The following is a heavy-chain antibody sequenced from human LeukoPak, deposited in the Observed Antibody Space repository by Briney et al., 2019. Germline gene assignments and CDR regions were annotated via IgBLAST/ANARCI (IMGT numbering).Heavy chain of an antibody. J-gene: IGHJ6*02. V-gene: IGHV4-39*07. CDR1: GASIYTSSSY. Sequence: PSETLSLTCTVSGASIYTSSSYWGWIRQPPGKGLEWIASVYYTGSTYYSPSLKSRVTISVDTSKNQFSLKLSSVTAADTAVYYCARGLAIFWSRTHIPSGMDVWGQGTTVTVSS. CDR3: ARGLAIFWSRTHIPSGMDV. CDR2: VYYTGST. D-gene: IGHD3-3*01.